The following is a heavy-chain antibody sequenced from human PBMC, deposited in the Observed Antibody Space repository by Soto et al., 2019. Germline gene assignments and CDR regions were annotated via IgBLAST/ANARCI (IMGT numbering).Heavy chain of an antibody. Sequence: PGGSLRLSCAASGFTFSSYAMSWVRQAPWKGLEWVSAISGSGGSTYYADSVKGRFTISRDNSKNTLYLQMNSLRAEDTAVYYCAKDGERQVAQRYHFDYCGKGTLVTVST. V-gene: IGHV3-23*01. CDR2: ISGSGGST. D-gene: IGHD3-9*01. CDR3: AKDGERQVAQRYHFDY. J-gene: IGHJ4*02. CDR1: GFTFSSYA.